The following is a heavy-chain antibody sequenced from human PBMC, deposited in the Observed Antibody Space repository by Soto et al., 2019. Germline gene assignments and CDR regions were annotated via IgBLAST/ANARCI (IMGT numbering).Heavy chain of an antibody. J-gene: IGHJ6*02. D-gene: IGHD6-13*01. CDR3: ARDLEQYYYYGMDV. V-gene: IGHV1-18*01. Sequence: ASVKVSCKASGYTFTSYGISWVRQAPGQGLEWMRWISAYNGNTNYAQKLQGRVTMTTDTSTSTAYMELRSLRSDDTAVYYCARDLEQYYYYGMDVWGQGTTVTVSS. CDR2: ISAYNGNT. CDR1: GYTFTSYG.